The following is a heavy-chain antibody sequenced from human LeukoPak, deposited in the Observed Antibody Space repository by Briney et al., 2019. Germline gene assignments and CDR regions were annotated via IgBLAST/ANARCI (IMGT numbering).Heavy chain of an antibody. CDR1: GGSISSYY. D-gene: IGHD3-3*01. CDR2: IYTSGST. V-gene: IGHV4-4*07. CDR3: ARDRPVLRFLENWFDP. Sequence: PSETLSLTCTVSGGSISSYYWSWIRQPAGKGLEWIGRIYTSGSTNYNPSLKSRVTMSVDTSKNQFSLKLSSVTAADTAVYYCARDRPVLRFLENWFDPWGQGTLVTVSS. J-gene: IGHJ5*02.